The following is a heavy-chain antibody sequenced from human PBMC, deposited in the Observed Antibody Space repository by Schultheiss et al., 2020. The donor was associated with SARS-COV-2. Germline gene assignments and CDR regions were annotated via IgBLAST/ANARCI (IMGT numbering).Heavy chain of an antibody. V-gene: IGHV3-23*01. CDR3: ASEGYCSSTSCYTGFDP. D-gene: IGHD2-2*02. CDR2: ISGSGGST. Sequence: GGSLRLSCAASGFTFSSYSMNWVRQAPGKGLEWVSAISGSGGSTYYADSVKGRFTISRDNSKNTLYLQMNSLRAEDTAVYYCASEGYCSSTSCYTGFDPWGQGTLVTVSS. J-gene: IGHJ5*02. CDR1: GFTFSSYS.